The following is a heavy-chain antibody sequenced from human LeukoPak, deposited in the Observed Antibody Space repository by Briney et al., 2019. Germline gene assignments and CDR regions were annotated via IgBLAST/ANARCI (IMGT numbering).Heavy chain of an antibody. Sequence: ASVKVSCKASGYTFTGYYMHWVRQAPGQGLEWMGWINPNSGGTNYAQKFQGRVTMTRDTSISTAYMELSRLRSDDTAVYYCARVARRYSTMVQGAPSGGYWGQGTLVTVSS. J-gene: IGHJ4*02. CDR1: GYTFTGYY. CDR2: INPNSGGT. D-gene: IGHD3-10*01. CDR3: ARVARRYSTMVQGAPSGGY. V-gene: IGHV1-2*02.